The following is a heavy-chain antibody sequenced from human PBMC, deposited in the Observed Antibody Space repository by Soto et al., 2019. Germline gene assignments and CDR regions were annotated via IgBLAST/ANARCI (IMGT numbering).Heavy chain of an antibody. J-gene: IGHJ5*02. CDR3: ARDNWNDH. CDR2: ISYDGSNK. V-gene: IGHV3-30-3*01. CDR1: GFTFSSYA. Sequence: PGGSLRLSCAASGFTFSSYAMHWVRQAPGKGLEWVAVISYDGSNKYYADSVKGRFTISRDNSKNTLYLQMNSLRAEDTAAYYCARDNWNDHWGQGTLVTVSS.